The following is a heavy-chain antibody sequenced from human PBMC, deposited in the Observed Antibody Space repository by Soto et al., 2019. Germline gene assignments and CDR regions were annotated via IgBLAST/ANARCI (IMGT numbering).Heavy chain of an antibody. CDR2: ISSSSSNI. Sequence: GGFLRLSCAASGFTFSSYSLNWVRQAPGKGLEWVSYISSSSSNIYYADSVKGRFTISRDNTKNSLYLQMNSLRAEDTAVYYCARGHMDVWGKGTTVTVSS. J-gene: IGHJ6*03. CDR1: GFTFSSYS. V-gene: IGHV3-48*01. CDR3: ARGHMDV.